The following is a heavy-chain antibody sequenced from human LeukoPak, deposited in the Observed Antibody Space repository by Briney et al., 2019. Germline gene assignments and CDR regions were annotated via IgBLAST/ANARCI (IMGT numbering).Heavy chain of an antibody. Sequence: PGGSLRLSCAAAGFTFSSYAMSWVRQAPGKGLEWVSAISGSGGSTYYADSVKGRFTISRDNSKNTLDLQMHSLRAEDTAVYYCAKDKYGDYYSDYWGQGTLVTVSS. V-gene: IGHV3-23*01. CDR1: GFTFSSYA. J-gene: IGHJ4*02. D-gene: IGHD4-17*01. CDR2: ISGSGGST. CDR3: AKDKYGDYYSDY.